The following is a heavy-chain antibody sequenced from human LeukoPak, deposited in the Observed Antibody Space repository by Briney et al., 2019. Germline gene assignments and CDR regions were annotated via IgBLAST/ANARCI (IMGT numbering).Heavy chain of an antibody. CDR1: GDSIDNSY. Sequence: SETLSLTCTVSGDSIDNSYWSWIRQPAGKGLEWIGEIYHSGSTNYNPSLKSRVTISVDKSKNQFSLKLSSVTAADTAVYYCARVRVAAAAYDYWGQGTLVTVSS. V-gene: IGHV4-59*12. CDR3: ARVRVAAAAYDY. J-gene: IGHJ4*02. D-gene: IGHD6-13*01. CDR2: IYHSGST.